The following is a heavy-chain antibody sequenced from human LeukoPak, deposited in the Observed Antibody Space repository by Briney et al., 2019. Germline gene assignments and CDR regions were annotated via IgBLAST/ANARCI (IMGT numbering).Heavy chain of an antibody. CDR2: ISGSGGST. CDR1: GFTFSSYG. J-gene: IGHJ5*02. Sequence: GGSLRLSCAASGFTFSSYGMSWVRQAPGKGLEWVSAISGSGGSTYYADSVKGRFTISRDNSKNTLYLQTDSLRAGDTAIYYCTKSGDHSDSNGYYPNWFDPWGQGTLVTVSS. CDR3: TKSGDHSDSNGYYPNWFDP. V-gene: IGHV3-23*01. D-gene: IGHD3-22*01.